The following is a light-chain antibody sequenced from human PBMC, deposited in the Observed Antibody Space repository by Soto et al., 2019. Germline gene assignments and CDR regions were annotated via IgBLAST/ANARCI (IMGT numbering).Light chain of an antibody. CDR1: QTISSW. CDR3: QQSYSTPRT. CDR2: AAS. J-gene: IGKJ1*01. Sequence: IQVSPSSSTLSASLGERDNITCRASQTISSWLAWYQQKPGKAPKLLIYAASSLQSGVPSRFSGSGSGTDFTLTISSLQPEDFATYYCQQSYSTPRTFGEGTKVDI. V-gene: IGKV1-39*01.